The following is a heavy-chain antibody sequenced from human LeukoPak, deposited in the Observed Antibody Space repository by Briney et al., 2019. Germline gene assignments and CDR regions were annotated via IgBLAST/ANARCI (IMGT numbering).Heavy chain of an antibody. V-gene: IGHV4-4*07. J-gene: IGHJ4*02. CDR3: ARDRGSSRAYFDY. D-gene: IGHD6-6*01. CDR2: VYTNGDT. Sequence: SETLSLTCTVSGGSMSNFYWSWIRQPAGKGLQWIGRVYTNGDTNYISSLKSRVTVSVDTSRNQFSLKLSSVTAADTAVYYCARDRGSSRAYFDYWGQGSLVTVSS. CDR1: GGSMSNFY.